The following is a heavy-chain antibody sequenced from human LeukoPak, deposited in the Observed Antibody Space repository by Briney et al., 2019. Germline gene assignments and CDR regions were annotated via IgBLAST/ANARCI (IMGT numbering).Heavy chain of an antibody. Sequence: KPGGSLRLSCVASGFTFSSYDMNWVRQAPGKGLEWVSSISSTSNYINYADSVKGRFTISRDNAKSSLYLQMNSLRVDDTAVYYCARTVFGAYNWFDPWGQGALVTVSS. CDR1: GFTFSSYD. D-gene: IGHD3-3*01. CDR2: ISSTSNYI. J-gene: IGHJ5*02. CDR3: ARTVFGAYNWFDP. V-gene: IGHV3-21*01.